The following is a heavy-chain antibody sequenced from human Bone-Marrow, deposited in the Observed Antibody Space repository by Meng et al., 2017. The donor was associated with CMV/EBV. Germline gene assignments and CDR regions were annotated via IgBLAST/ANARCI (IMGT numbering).Heavy chain of an antibody. V-gene: IGHV3-30*02. Sequence: GGSLRLSCAAPGFTFSSYGMHWVRQAPGKGLEWVAFIRYDGSNKYYADSVKGRFTISRDNSKNTLYLQMNSLRAEDTAVYYCAKTHCSSTSCSAFDIWGQRTMVTVSS. J-gene: IGHJ3*02. CDR1: GFTFSSYG. CDR2: IRYDGSNK. D-gene: IGHD2-2*01. CDR3: AKTHCSSTSCSAFDI.